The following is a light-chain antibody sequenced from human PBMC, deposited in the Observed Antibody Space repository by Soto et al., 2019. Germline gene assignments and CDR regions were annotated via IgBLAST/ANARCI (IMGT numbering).Light chain of an antibody. V-gene: IGKV3D-20*02. J-gene: IGKJ2*01. CDR3: QQRDNLYT. Sequence: EIVLTPSPGTLSLSPGERATLSCRASQSVTSSYLAWYQQKPGQAPRLLIYGASNRATGIPDRFSGSGSGTDFTLTISSLEPEDFAVYYCQQRDNLYTFGQGTKVDIK. CDR1: QSVTSSY. CDR2: GAS.